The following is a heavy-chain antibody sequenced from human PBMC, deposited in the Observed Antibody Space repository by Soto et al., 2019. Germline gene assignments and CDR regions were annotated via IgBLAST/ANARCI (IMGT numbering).Heavy chain of an antibody. D-gene: IGHD6-19*01. V-gene: IGHV2-70*01. CDR2: IAWDDDR. CDR3: ARTIAMAGRAYYGMDV. J-gene: IGHJ6*02. Sequence: SGPTLVNPTQTLTLTCSFSGFSLSTSGMCVSWIRQPPGKSLEWLALIAWDDDRYYSTSLKTRLTISKDTSKNQVVLTLTNMDPVDTATYWCARTIAMAGRAYYGMDVWGQGTTVTVSS. CDR1: GFSLSTSGMC.